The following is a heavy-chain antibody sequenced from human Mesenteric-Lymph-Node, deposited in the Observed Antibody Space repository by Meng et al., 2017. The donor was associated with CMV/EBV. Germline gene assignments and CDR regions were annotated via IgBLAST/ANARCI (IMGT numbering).Heavy chain of an antibody. CDR1: GGSISSGDYY. V-gene: IGHV4-30-4*08. Sequence: SETLSLTCSVSGGSISSGDYYWNWIRQPPGRGLEWIGYIYNSGGTYSNPSLKSRVTISVDTSKNQFSLRLNSVTAADAAVYYCARDSANFGALSPFDYWGQGTLVTVSS. D-gene: IGHD3-10*01. CDR3: ARDSANFGALSPFDY. J-gene: IGHJ4*02. CDR2: IYNSGGT.